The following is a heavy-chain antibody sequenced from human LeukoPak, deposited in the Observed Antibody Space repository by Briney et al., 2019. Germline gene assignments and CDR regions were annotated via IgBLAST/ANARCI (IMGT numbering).Heavy chain of an antibody. D-gene: IGHD4-17*01. CDR1: GYSISSGYY. Sequence: SETLSLTCTVSGYSISSGYYWGWIRQPAGKGLEWIGRIYTSGTTHYNPSLKSRATMSVDTSKNQFSLKLSSVTAADTAVYYCARLSTVTTSFDYWGQGTLVTVSS. J-gene: IGHJ4*02. CDR2: IYTSGTT. CDR3: ARLSTVTTSFDY. V-gene: IGHV4-61*02.